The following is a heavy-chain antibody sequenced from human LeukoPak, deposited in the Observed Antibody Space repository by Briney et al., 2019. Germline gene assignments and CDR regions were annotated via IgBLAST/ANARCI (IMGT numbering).Heavy chain of an antibody. V-gene: IGHV3-30*02. Sequence: GGSLRLSCSTSGFTFSAYGMHWVRQAPGKGLEWVAFIRFDGSNNYYADSVKGRFTISRDNSKNTLFLQMNSLRPEDTAVYYCAKRPDDCGGTSCYTAPDYWGQGTLVTVSS. D-gene: IGHD2-2*02. CDR1: GFTFSAYG. CDR3: AKRPDDCGGTSCYTAPDY. CDR2: IRFDGSNN. J-gene: IGHJ4*02.